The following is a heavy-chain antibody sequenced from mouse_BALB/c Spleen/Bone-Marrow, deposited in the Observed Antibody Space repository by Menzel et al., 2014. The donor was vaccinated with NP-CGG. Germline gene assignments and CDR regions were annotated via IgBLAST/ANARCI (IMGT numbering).Heavy chain of an antibody. CDR1: GYTFTDYW. V-gene: IGHV1-69*02. J-gene: IGHJ3*01. Sequence: VQLQQSGAELVKPGAPVKLSCKASGYTFTDYWMNWVKQRPGRGLEWIGRIDPSDSETHYNRKFKDKATLTVDKSSTTAYIQLSNLTSEDSAVYYCARTAYWGQGTLVTVSA. CDR3: ARTAY. CDR2: IDPSDSET.